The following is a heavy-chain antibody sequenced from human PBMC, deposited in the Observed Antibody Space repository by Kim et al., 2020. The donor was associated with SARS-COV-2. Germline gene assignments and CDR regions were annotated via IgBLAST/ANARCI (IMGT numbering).Heavy chain of an antibody. D-gene: IGHD3-22*01. CDR2: IYYSGST. J-gene: IGHJ5*02. Sequence: SETLSLTCTVSGGSISSGGYYWSWIRQHPGKGLEWIGYIYYSGSTYYNPSLKSRVTISVDTSKNQFSLKLSSVTAADTAVYYCARDFSYYDSSGSPGHWFDPWGQGTLVTVSS. CDR1: GGSISSGGYY. CDR3: ARDFSYYDSSGSPGHWFDP. V-gene: IGHV4-31*03.